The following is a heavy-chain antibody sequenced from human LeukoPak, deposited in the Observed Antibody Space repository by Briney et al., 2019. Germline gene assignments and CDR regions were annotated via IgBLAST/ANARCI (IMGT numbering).Heavy chain of an antibody. CDR2: IYYSGST. CDR3: ARDLASCAGDCYSDGFDY. J-gene: IGHJ4*02. Sequence: SETLSLTCTVSGGSISSSSYYWGWIRQPPGKGLEWIGSIYYSGSTYYNPSLRSRVIVSVDTSKNHFSLKMSSVTAADTAVYYCARDLASCAGDCYSDGFDYWGQGTLVTVSS. V-gene: IGHV4-39*07. CDR1: GGSISSSSYY. D-gene: IGHD2-21*02.